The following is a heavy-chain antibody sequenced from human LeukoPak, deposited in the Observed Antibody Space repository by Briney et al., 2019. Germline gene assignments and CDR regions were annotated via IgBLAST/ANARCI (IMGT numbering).Heavy chain of an antibody. V-gene: IGHV3-9*01. CDR1: GFTFEDYA. D-gene: IGHD2-2*02. CDR3: AKGYCSSTSCYTLDY. J-gene: IGHJ4*02. Sequence: GRSLRLSCAASGFTFEDYAMHWVRQAPGKGLEWVSGISWNSGSIGYADSVKGRFTISRDNAKNSLYLQMNSLRAEDTALYYCAKGYCSSTSCYTLDYWGQGTLVTVSS. CDR2: ISWNSGSI.